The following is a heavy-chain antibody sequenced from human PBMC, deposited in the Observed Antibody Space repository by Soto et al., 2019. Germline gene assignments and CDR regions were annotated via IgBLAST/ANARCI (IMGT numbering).Heavy chain of an antibody. V-gene: IGHV1-46*01. Sequence: ASVKVSCKASGYTFTSHYMHWVRQAPGQGLEWMGIINPSGGSTSYAQKFQGRVTMTRDTSTSTVHMELSSLRSEDTAVYYCARDSSGYHGPTPYDAFDIWGQGTMVTVSS. CDR2: INPSGGST. J-gene: IGHJ3*02. CDR1: GYTFTSHY. CDR3: ARDSSGYHGPTPYDAFDI. D-gene: IGHD3-22*01.